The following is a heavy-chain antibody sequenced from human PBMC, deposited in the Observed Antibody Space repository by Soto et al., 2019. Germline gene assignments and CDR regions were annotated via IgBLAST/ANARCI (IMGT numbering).Heavy chain of an antibody. V-gene: IGHV4-59*01. J-gene: IGHJ4*02. CDR2: VHYNGHP. D-gene: IGHD6-19*01. CDR3: ARELVSSGWPFDF. Sequence: NPSETLSLTCSVSCDSISSYYWTWIRQPPGKGLEWLGFVHYNGHPNYNPSLNSRVNIPLDTSKNHFSPRLSSVTAADTAVYYCARELVSSGWPFDFWGQVILVTVSS. CDR1: CDSISSYY.